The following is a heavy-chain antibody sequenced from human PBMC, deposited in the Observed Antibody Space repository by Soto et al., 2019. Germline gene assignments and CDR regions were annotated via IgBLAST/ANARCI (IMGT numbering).Heavy chain of an antibody. V-gene: IGHV3-7*05. J-gene: IGHJ4*02. CDR2: IQQDGDEK. CDR3: ARDKYSYTY. Sequence: GGSLILSCAASGFTFTNYWMSWVRQAPGKGLEWVASIQQDGDEKYYVESVKGRFTISRDNAKNSLYLEMNSLRAEDTALYYCARDKYSYTYWGQGTLVTVSS. CDR1: GFTFTNYW. D-gene: IGHD5-18*01.